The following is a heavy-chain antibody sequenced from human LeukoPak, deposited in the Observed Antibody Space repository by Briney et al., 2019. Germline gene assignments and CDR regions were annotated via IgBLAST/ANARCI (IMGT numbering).Heavy chain of an antibody. CDR1: GFTFSSYA. CDR2: ISGSGGST. Sequence: PGGSLRLSCAASGFTFSSYAMSWVRQAPGKGLEWVSDISGSGGSTYYADSVKGRFTISRDNSKNTLYLQMNSLRAEDTAVYYCAKRRTHIVVVPAAIGAFDIWGQGTMVTVSS. D-gene: IGHD2-2*01. CDR3: AKRRTHIVVVPAAIGAFDI. J-gene: IGHJ3*02. V-gene: IGHV3-23*01.